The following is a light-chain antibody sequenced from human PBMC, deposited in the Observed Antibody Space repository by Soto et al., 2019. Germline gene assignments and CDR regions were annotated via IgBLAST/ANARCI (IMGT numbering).Light chain of an antibody. Sequence: IVLTQSPYTLSLSPGERATLSCRASQSVTYDQLAWYRQTPGQAPRLLIYGASSRAAGIPDRFSGSGSGTDFTLTISRLEPEDFVVYHCQQYGDLPPTFGQGTKVDI. CDR3: QQYGDLPPT. V-gene: IGKV3-20*01. J-gene: IGKJ1*01. CDR1: QSVTYDQ. CDR2: GAS.